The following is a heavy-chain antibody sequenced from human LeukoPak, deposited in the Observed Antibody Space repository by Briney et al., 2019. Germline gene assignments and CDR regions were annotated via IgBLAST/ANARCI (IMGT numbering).Heavy chain of an antibody. J-gene: IGHJ4*02. V-gene: IGHV3-23*01. CDR2: VSGTGGRT. CDR3: ARVTFGGVIVFDY. D-gene: IGHD3-16*02. CDR1: GFTFSTYA. Sequence: GGSLRLSCAASGFTFSTYAMSWVRQAPGKGLEWVSVVSGTGGRTYYADSVKGRFTISRDNAKNSLYLQMNSLRAEDTAVYYCARVTFGGVIVFDYWGQGTLVTVSS.